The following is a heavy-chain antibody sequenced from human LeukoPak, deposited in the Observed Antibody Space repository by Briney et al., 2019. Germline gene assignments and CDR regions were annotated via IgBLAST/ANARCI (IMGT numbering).Heavy chain of an antibody. J-gene: IGHJ4*02. CDR2: ITTSSTYI. Sequence: PGGSLRLSCAASGFSFSDYNMNWVRQAPGKALEWVSSITTSSTYIYYGDSVKGRFTISRDNAKNSLYLQMNSLRAEDTAVYYCARGRDSSSSYPGYWGQGTLVTVSS. D-gene: IGHD6-6*01. V-gene: IGHV3-21*01. CDR1: GFSFSDYN. CDR3: ARGRDSSSSYPGY.